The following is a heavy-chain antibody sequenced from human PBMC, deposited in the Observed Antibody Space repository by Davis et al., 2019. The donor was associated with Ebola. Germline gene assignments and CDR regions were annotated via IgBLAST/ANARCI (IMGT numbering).Heavy chain of an antibody. CDR2: ISGSGGST. CDR1: GFTFSSYA. Sequence: GESLKISCAVSGFTFSSYAMSWVRQAPGKGLEWVSAISGSGGSTYYADSVKGRFTISRDNSKNTLYLQMNSLRPEDTAVYYCARDSNWGLDYWGQGTLVTVSS. J-gene: IGHJ4*02. CDR3: ARDSNWGLDY. D-gene: IGHD7-27*01. V-gene: IGHV3-23*01.